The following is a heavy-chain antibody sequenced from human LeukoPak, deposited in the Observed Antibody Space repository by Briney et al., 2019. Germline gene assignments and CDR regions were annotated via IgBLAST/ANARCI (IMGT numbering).Heavy chain of an antibody. CDR3: ARSPFGESWYYYMDV. D-gene: IGHD3-10*01. J-gene: IGHJ6*03. V-gene: IGHV3-7*01. CDR2: IKQDGSEK. Sequence: PGGSLRLSCAASGFTFSSYWMSWVRQAPGKGLEWVANIKQDGSEKYYVDSVKGRFTISRDNAKNSLYLQMNSLRAEDTAVYYCARSPFGESWYYYMDVWGKGTTVTVSS. CDR1: GFTFSSYW.